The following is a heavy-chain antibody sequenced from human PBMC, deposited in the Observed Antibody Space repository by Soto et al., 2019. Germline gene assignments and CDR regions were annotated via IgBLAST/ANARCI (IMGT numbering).Heavy chain of an antibody. V-gene: IGHV4-31*03. CDR3: ARDPAP. Sequence: SETLSLTCTVSGGSISSGTYYWSWIRQHPGKGLEWLGYIYYSGSTYYNPSLESRVIISVDTSKNQFSLKLDSVTAADTAVYFCARDPAPWGQGTLVTVSS. J-gene: IGHJ5*02. CDR1: GGSISSGTYY. CDR2: IYYSGST.